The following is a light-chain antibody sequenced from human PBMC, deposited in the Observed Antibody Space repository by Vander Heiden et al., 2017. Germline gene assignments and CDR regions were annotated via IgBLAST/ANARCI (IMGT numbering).Light chain of an antibody. CDR2: WAS. V-gene: IGKV4-1*01. CDR3: QQYYSTPYT. Sequence: DIVMTESPDSLVVAPGERATINCKSSQTVLYSSNNKNCLAWYRQRPGQPPKLLIYWASTRQSGVPDRFSGSGSGTDFTLTISSLQAEDVAIYYCQQYYSTPYTFGQGTRLEVK. CDR1: QTVLYSSNNKNC. J-gene: IGKJ2*01.